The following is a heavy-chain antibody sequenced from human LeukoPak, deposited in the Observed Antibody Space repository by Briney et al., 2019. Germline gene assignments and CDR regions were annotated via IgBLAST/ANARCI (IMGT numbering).Heavy chain of an antibody. D-gene: IGHD3-10*01. J-gene: IGHJ4*02. CDR1: GFTFSNYA. Sequence: GGSLRLSGAASGFTFSNYAMSWVRQAPGKGLEWVSVISGSGGSTYYADSVKGRFTISRNNSKNTLYLQMNSLRAEDTAVYYCAKDQAYGSGSYSDFDYWGQGTLVTVSS. CDR2: ISGSGGST. CDR3: AKDQAYGSGSYSDFDY. V-gene: IGHV3-23*01.